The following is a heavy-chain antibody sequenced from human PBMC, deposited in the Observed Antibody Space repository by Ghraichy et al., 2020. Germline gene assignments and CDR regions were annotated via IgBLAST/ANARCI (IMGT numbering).Heavy chain of an antibody. D-gene: IGHD4-23*01. CDR1: GGSVSTENYY. CDR3: ARAVGGRDWYFDL. CDR2: SYYSGST. V-gene: IGHV4-61*01. J-gene: IGHJ2*01. Sequence: SETQSLTCTVSGGSVSTENYYWSWIRQPPGKRLEWIGYSYYSGSTTYNPSLRSRVTISVDTSKNQFSLKLSSVTAADTAVYYCARAVGGRDWYFDLWGRGTLVIVSS.